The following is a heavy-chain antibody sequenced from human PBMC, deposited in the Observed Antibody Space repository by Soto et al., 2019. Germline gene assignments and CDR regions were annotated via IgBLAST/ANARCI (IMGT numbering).Heavy chain of an antibody. J-gene: IGHJ4*02. CDR2: IYYSGST. D-gene: IGHD3-3*01. Sequence: SETLSLTCTVSGGSISSSSYYWGWIRQPPGKGLEWIGSIYYSGSTYYNPSLKSRVTISVDTSKNQFSLKLSSVTAADTAVYYCAKSATYYDFWSVDYWGQGTLVTVSS. CDR1: GGSISSSSYY. V-gene: IGHV4-39*01. CDR3: AKSATYYDFWSVDY.